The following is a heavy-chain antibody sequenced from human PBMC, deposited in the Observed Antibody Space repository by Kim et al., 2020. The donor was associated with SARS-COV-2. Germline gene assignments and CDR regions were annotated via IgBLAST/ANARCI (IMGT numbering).Heavy chain of an antibody. J-gene: IGHJ4*02. CDR3: ARDYYGDYALEF. D-gene: IGHD4-17*01. Sequence: YYADSVKGRFTISRDNAKNSLYLQRNSLRDEDTAVYYCARDYYGDYALEFWGQGTLITVSS. V-gene: IGHV3-48*02.